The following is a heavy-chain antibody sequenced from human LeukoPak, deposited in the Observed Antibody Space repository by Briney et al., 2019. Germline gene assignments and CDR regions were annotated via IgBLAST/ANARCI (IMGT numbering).Heavy chain of an antibody. J-gene: IGHJ5*02. CDR3: ARVDYDFWSGSPYNWFDP. Sequence: SETLSLTCTVSGGSISSHYWSWIRQPPGKGLEWIGYIYYSGSTNYNPSLKSRVTISVDTSKNQFSLELSSVTAADTAVYYCARVDYDFWSGSPYNWFDPWGQGTLVTVSS. CDR1: GGSISSHY. D-gene: IGHD3-3*01. V-gene: IGHV4-59*11. CDR2: IYYSGST.